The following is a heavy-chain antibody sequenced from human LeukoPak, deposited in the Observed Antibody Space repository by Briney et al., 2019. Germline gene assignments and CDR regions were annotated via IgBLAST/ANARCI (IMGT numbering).Heavy chain of an antibody. CDR2: IYSNNGDT. CDR3: ARDLLDGDYGAYYYGMDV. D-gene: IGHD4-17*01. CDR1: GGSISSRTDY. J-gene: IGHJ6*02. Sequence: SETLSLTCTVSGGSISSRTDYWAWIRQPPGKGLEWIGTIYSNNGDTYSNPSLKSRVAISVDTSLNHFSLKVRSVTAADTAVYYCARDLLDGDYGAYYYGMDVWGQGTTVTVSS. V-gene: IGHV4-39*07.